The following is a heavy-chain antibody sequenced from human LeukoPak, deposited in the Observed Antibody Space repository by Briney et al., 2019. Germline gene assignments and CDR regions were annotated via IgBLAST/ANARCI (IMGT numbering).Heavy chain of an antibody. CDR2: IYYSGST. CDR1: GGSISSGGYY. D-gene: IGHD5-12*01. V-gene: IGHV4-31*03. CDR3: ARDRGPYSGYDSYYFDY. Sequence: KTSETLSLTCTVSGGSISSGGYYWSWIRQHPGKGLEWIGYIYYSGSTYYNPSLKSRVTISVDTSKNQFSLKLSPVTAADTAVYYCARDRGPYSGYDSYYFDYWGQGTLVTVSS. J-gene: IGHJ4*02.